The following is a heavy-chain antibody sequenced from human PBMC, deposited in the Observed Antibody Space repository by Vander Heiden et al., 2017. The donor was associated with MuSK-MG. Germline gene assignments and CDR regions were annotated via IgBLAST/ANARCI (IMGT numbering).Heavy chain of an antibody. D-gene: IGHD6-6*01. V-gene: IGHV4-39*01. Sequence: QLQLQESGPGLVKPSETLSLTCTVSGASISSSSSSWGWIRQPPGKGLEWIGSIYYSGSTYYNPSLKSRVTISVDTSKNQFSLKLSSVTAADTAVYYCARVSIAAGGYFDYWGQGTLVTVSS. CDR1: GASISSSSSS. CDR3: ARVSIAAGGYFDY. J-gene: IGHJ4*02. CDR2: IYYSGST.